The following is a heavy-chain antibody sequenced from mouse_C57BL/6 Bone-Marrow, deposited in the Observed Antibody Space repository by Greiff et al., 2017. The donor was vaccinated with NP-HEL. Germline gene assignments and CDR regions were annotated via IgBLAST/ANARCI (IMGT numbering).Heavy chain of an antibody. CDR3: ARGQLRLPLYFDY. D-gene: IGHD3-2*02. CDR1: GYTFTSYW. V-gene: IGHV1-55*01. CDR2: IYPGSGST. Sequence: VQLLQPGAELVKPGASVKMSCTASGYTFTSYWITWVKQRPGQGLEWIGDIYPGSGSTNYTEKFKGKATLTVDTSSSTAYMQLSSLTSEDSAVYYCARGQLRLPLYFDYWGQGTTLTVSS. J-gene: IGHJ2*01.